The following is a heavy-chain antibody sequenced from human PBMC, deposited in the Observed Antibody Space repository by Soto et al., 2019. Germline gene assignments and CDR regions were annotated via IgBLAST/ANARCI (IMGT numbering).Heavy chain of an antibody. J-gene: IGHJ4*01. CDR3: VRDLDGSISYYTDC. Sequence: ASVNVSFKASGYNFINYGITWVRQAPGQGLELMGWISVYNGNTNYAQKLQGRVTMTTDTSTSTAYMELRSLRSDDTAVYYCVRDLDGSISYYTDCWGIRTLVTASS. D-gene: IGHD3-10*01. V-gene: IGHV1-18*01. CDR2: ISVYNGNT. CDR1: GYNFINYG.